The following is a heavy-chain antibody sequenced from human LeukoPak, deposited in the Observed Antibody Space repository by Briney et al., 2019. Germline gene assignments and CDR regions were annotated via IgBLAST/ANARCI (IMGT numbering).Heavy chain of an antibody. Sequence: GGSLRLSCAASGFTFSSYAMSWVRQAPGKGLEWVSTISGSGGSTYYADSVKGRFTISRDNADNSLYLQMNSLRAEDTAVYYCARETRGAVGSYWGQGTLVTVSS. J-gene: IGHJ4*02. CDR2: ISGSGGST. CDR3: ARETRGAVGSY. CDR1: GFTFSSYA. D-gene: IGHD6-19*01. V-gene: IGHV3-23*01.